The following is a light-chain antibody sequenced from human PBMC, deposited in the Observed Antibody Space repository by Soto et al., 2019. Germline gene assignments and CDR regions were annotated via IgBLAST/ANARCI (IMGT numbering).Light chain of an antibody. CDR3: QQYGSSLRT. Sequence: IVLTQSPGTLSLSPGERATLSCRASQSVSSSYLAWFQQKPGQAPRLLIYAASSRATGIPDRFSGSGSGTDFTLTISRLEPEDFAVYYCQQYGSSLRTFGQGTKVDI. CDR2: AAS. CDR1: QSVSSSY. V-gene: IGKV3-20*01. J-gene: IGKJ1*01.